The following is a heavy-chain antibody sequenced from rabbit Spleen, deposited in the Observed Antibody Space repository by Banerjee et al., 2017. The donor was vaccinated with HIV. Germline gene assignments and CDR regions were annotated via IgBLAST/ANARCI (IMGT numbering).Heavy chain of an antibody. J-gene: IGHJ6*01. CDR3: ARDLAGVIGWNLYL. D-gene: IGHD4-1*01. CDR2: IYGGSGYT. V-gene: IGHV1S40*01. Sequence: QSLEESGGDLVKPGASLTLTCTASGFSFSSSYWICWVRQAPGKGLEWIGCIYGGSGYTYYATWAKGRLTISKGASTTVTLRMTRLTVADTATYFCARDLAGVIGWNLYLWGPGTLVTVS. CDR1: GFSFSSSYW.